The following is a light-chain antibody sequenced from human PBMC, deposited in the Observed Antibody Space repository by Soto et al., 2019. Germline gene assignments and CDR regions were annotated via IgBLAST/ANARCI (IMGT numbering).Light chain of an antibody. V-gene: IGLV2-14*01. CDR1: GSDVGGYNY. Sequence: QSALTQPASVSGSPGQSITISCTGTGSDVGGYNYVSWYQQHPGKAPKFMIYDVSNRPSGVSNRFSGSKSGNTASLTISGLQAEDEADYYCSSYTSSSTLYVFGTGTKLTVL. CDR2: DVS. CDR3: SSYTSSSTLYV. J-gene: IGLJ1*01.